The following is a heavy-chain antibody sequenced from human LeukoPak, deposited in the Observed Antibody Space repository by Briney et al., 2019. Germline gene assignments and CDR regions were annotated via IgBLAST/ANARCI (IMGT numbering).Heavy chain of an antibody. J-gene: IGHJ4*02. CDR3: AKYGLIYYYGSGSYYHLDYFEY. Sequence: GGTLRLSYAASVFAFSSFAKRCVTRPRTRARECLIAISGSGGKKYYADAVKGRFTISRDNYKNTLYLQMNSLRAEDKAVYYCAKYGLIYYYGSGSYYHLDYFEYWGQGELGTVSS. V-gene: IGHV3-23*01. CDR1: VFAFSSFA. CDR2: ISGSGGKK. D-gene: IGHD3-10*01.